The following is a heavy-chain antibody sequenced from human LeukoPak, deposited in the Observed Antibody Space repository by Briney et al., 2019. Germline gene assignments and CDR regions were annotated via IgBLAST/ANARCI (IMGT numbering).Heavy chain of an antibody. CDR1: GDSISSGHYY. J-gene: IGHJ5*02. V-gene: IGHV4-39*07. CDR3: ASERRRGVYFDWLLQPS. Sequence: PSQTLSLTCTVSGDSISSGHYYWSWIRQPPGKGLEWIGEINHSGSTNYNPSLKSRVTISVDTSKNQFSLKLSSVTAADTAVYYCASERRRGVYFDWLLQPSWGQGTLVTVSS. CDR2: INHSGST. D-gene: IGHD3-9*01.